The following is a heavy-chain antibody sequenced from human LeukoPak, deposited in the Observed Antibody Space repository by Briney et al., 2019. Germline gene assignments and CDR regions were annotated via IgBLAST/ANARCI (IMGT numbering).Heavy chain of an antibody. V-gene: IGHV3-9*01. CDR3: AKDYCSGGSCYSFDY. J-gene: IGHJ4*02. Sequence: GGSLRLSCAASGFTFSSYAMHWVRQAPGKGLEWVSGISWNSGSIGYADSVKGRFTISRDNAKNSLYLQMNSLRAEDTALYYCAKDYCSGGSCYSFDYWGQGTLVTVSS. CDR2: ISWNSGSI. CDR1: GFTFSSYA. D-gene: IGHD2-15*01.